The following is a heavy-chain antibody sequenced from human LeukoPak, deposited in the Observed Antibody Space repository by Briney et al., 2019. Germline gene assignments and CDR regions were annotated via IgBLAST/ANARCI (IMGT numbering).Heavy chain of an antibody. CDR1: GGTSSKYT. J-gene: IGHJ5*02. Sequence: ASVKVSCKASGGTSSKYTISWVRLRPGQGLEWMGGITPLFGTANYAQKFQGRVTITADESASTAYMELSSLRSEDTAVYYCAREKNNWFDPWGQGTLVTVSS. V-gene: IGHV1-69*13. CDR2: ITPLFGTA. CDR3: AREKNNWFDP.